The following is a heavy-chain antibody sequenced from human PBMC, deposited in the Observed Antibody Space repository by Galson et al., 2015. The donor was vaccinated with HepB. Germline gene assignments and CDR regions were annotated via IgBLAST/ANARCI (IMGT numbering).Heavy chain of an antibody. CDR3: ARHPSQDYYDSSEGTYGMDV. J-gene: IGHJ6*02. Sequence: QSGAEVKKPGESLKISCKGSGYSFTSYWIGWVRQMPGKGLEWMGIIYPGDSDTRYSPSFQGQVTISADKSISTAYLQWSSLKASDTAMYHCARHPSQDYYDSSEGTYGMDVWGQGTTVTVSS. V-gene: IGHV5-51*01. CDR2: IYPGDSDT. CDR1: GYSFTSYW. D-gene: IGHD3-22*01.